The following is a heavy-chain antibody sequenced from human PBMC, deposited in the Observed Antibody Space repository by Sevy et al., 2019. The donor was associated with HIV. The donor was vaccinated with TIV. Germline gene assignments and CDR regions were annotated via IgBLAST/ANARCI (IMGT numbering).Heavy chain of an antibody. CDR3: ARGPDYYDSSGYYYQ. V-gene: IGHV3-21*01. CDR2: INSISTDI. CDR1: GFTFSSYS. Sequence: GGSLRLSCAASGFTFSSYSMHWVRQAPGKGLEWVSSINSISTDIYYADSVKGRFTISRDNAKNSLYLQKNSLRAEDTAVDYCARGPDYYDSSGYYYQWGQGTLVTVSS. D-gene: IGHD3-22*01. J-gene: IGHJ4*02.